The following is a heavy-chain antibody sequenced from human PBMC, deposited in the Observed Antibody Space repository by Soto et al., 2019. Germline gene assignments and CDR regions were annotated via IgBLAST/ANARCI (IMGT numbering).Heavy chain of an antibody. CDR1: GGTFSSYA. CDR2: IIPIFGTA. D-gene: IGHD2-2*01. J-gene: IGHJ5*02. CDR3: AREKYHRTYNWYDP. V-gene: IGHV1-69*13. Sequence: SSVKVSCKDSGGTFSSYAISWVRQAPGQGLEWMGGIIPIFGTANCAQKFQGRVTITADESTSTAYMELSSLRYEDTAVYYCAREKYHRTYNWYDPWGQGSVVTVSS.